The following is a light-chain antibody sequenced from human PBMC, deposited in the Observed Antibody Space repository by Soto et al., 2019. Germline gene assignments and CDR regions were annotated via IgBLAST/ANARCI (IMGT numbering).Light chain of an antibody. CDR3: QQYYGNPPT. V-gene: IGKV4-1*01. CDR2: WAS. Sequence: DIVMTQSPDSLAVSLGERATINCKSSQSVLYSSNNKNYLAWYQQKPGQPPKLLIYWASTREPGVPDRFSGSGSGTDFTLTITSLQAEDVAVYYCQQYYGNPPTFGPGTKVDIK. J-gene: IGKJ3*01. CDR1: QSVLYSSNNKNY.